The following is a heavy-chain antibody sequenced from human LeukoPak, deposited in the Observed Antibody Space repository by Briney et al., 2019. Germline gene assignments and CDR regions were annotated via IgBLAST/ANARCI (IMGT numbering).Heavy chain of an antibody. Sequence: ASVKVSCKASGYTFTSYGISWVRQAPGQGHEWMGWISAYNGNTNYAQKLQGRVTMTTDTSTSTAYMELRSLRSDDTAVYYCARVATDIVATIYFDYWGQGTLVTVSS. CDR1: GYTFTSYG. D-gene: IGHD5-12*01. J-gene: IGHJ4*02. CDR2: ISAYNGNT. V-gene: IGHV1-18*01. CDR3: ARVATDIVATIYFDY.